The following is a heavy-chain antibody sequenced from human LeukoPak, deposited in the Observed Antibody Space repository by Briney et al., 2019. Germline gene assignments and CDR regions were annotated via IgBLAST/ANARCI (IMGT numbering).Heavy chain of an antibody. V-gene: IGHV3-48*03. CDR1: GFTFSSYE. CDR3: ARDRGSYKGGGYYFDY. CDR2: ISSSGSTI. D-gene: IGHD1-26*01. J-gene: IGHJ4*02. Sequence: PGGSLRLSCAASGFTFSSYEMNWVRQAPGKGLEWVSYISSSGSTIYYADSVKGRFTISRDNAKNSLYLQMNSLRAEDTAVYYCARDRGSYKGGGYYFDYWGQGTLVTVSS.